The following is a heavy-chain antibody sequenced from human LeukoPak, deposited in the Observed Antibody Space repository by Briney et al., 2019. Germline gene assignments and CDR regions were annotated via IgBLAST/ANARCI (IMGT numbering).Heavy chain of an antibody. D-gene: IGHD3-22*01. CDR3: VVVITSDAFDI. J-gene: IGHJ3*02. CDR2: SRNKPNSYTT. CDR1: GFTFSDHY. Sequence: GGSLRLSCAASGFTFSDHYMDWVRQAPGKGLEWVGRSRNKPNSYTTEYAASVKGRFTISRDDSKNSLYLQMNSLKTEDTAVYYYVVVITSDAFDIWGQGTMVTVSS. V-gene: IGHV3-72*01.